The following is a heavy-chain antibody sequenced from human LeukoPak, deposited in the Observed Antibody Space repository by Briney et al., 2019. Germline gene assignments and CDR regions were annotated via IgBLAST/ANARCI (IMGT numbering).Heavy chain of an antibody. CDR3: ASTNIVVVVAAVDAFDI. CDR1: GYTFTGYY. V-gene: IGHV1-2*02. Sequence: GASVKVSCKASGYTFTGYYIHWVRQAPGQGLEWMGWINPNSGGTNYAQKFQGRVTMTRDTSISTAYMELSRLRSDDTAVYYCASTNIVVVVAAVDAFDIWGQGTMVTVSS. J-gene: IGHJ3*02. CDR2: INPNSGGT. D-gene: IGHD2-15*01.